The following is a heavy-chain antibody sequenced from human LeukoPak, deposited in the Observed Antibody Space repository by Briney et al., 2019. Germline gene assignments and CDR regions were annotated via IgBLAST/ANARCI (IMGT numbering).Heavy chain of an antibody. V-gene: IGHV3-7*01. CDR1: GFTFSSYW. D-gene: IGHD1-14*01. CDR3: VRDLGFPRKNYGMDV. J-gene: IGHJ6*02. Sequence: PGGSLRLSCAASGFTFSSYWMSWVRQAPGKGLEWVANIKQDGSEKYYVDSVKGRFTISRDNAKNSLYLQMNSLRAEDTAVYYCVRDLGFPRKNYGMDVWGQGTTVTVSS. CDR2: IKQDGSEK.